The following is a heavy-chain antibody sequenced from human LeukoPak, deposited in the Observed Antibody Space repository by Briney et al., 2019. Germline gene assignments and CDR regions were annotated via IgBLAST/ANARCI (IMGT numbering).Heavy chain of an antibody. CDR2: IDYSGST. Sequence: SETLSLTCTVSGGSLSRSSYYWGGHRQPPGRGREGVGSIDYSGSTYYHPSLKSRVTISVDTSKNQFSLKLSSVTAADPAVYYCASLSGDDFWSGYYLYYFDYWGQGTLVTVSS. D-gene: IGHD3-3*01. CDR1: GGSLSRSSYY. CDR3: ASLSGDDFWSGYYLYYFDY. J-gene: IGHJ4*02. V-gene: IGHV4-39*01.